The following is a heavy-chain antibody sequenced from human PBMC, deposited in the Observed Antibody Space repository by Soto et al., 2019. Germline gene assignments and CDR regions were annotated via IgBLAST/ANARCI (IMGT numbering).Heavy chain of an antibody. Sequence: QVQLVQSGAKVKKPGSSVKVSCKASGGTFSSYAISWVRQAPGQGLEWMGGIIPIFGTANYAQKFQGRVTITADESTSTAYMELSSLRSEDSAVYYCATSMVLGVDYYYYYGMDVWGQGTTVTVSS. J-gene: IGHJ6*02. CDR1: GGTFSSYA. V-gene: IGHV1-69*01. CDR2: IIPIFGTA. CDR3: ATSMVLGVDYYYYYGMDV. D-gene: IGHD3-10*01.